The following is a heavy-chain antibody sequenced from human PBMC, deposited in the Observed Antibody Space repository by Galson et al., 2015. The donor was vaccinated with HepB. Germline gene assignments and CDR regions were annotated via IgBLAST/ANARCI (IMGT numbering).Heavy chain of an antibody. J-gene: IGHJ5*02. V-gene: IGHV2-5*02. D-gene: IGHD6-19*01. CDR3: AHTVAGENCFDP. CDR1: GFSLSISGVG. CDR2: IYWDDDK. Sequence: PALVKPTQTLTLTCTFSGFSLSISGVGVAWVRQPPGKALEWLALIYWDDDKRYSPSLKTRLTITKDTSKNQVVLTMTNMDSVDTATYFCAHTVAGENCFDPWGQGTLVTVTS.